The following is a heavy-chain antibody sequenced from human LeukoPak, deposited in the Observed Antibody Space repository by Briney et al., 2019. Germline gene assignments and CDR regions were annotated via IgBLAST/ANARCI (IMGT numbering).Heavy chain of an antibody. Sequence: PSETLSLTCTVSGGSISGSSYYWAWIRQPPGKGLEWIGSIHKSGNTYYTASLKSRVTISVDTSKNQFSLKLTSATATDTAVYYCARLVTAATGNCFDPWGQGTLVTVSP. V-gene: IGHV4-39*01. CDR3: ARLVTAATGNCFDP. J-gene: IGHJ5*02. CDR1: GGSISGSSYY. D-gene: IGHD1-7*01. CDR2: IHKSGNT.